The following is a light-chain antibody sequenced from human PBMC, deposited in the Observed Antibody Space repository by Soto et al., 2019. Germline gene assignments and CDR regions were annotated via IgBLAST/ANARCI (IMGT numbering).Light chain of an antibody. CDR3: SSYTSSTTVV. J-gene: IGLJ2*01. CDR2: EVS. V-gene: IGLV2-14*01. Sequence: QSALTQPASVSASPGQSITISCTGTSSDVGGYNYVSWYQQHPGNAPKLMIYEVSNRPSGVSNRFSGSKSGNTASLTISGLQAEDEADFYCSSYTSSTTVVFGGGTKLTVL. CDR1: SSDVGGYNY.